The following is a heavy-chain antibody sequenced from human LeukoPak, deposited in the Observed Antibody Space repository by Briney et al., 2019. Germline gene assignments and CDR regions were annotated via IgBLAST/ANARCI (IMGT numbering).Heavy chain of an antibody. Sequence: SGGSLRLSCAASGFSFSSSGMHWVRQAPGNGPEWVAVIAYDGSNKYYTDSVKGRFTVSRDNSKNTLYLQMNSLRAEDTAVYYCAKEAFWPVGFDPWGQGALVTVSS. CDR1: GFSFSSSG. CDR3: AKEAFWPVGFDP. V-gene: IGHV3-30*18. D-gene: IGHD3-3*01. CDR2: IAYDGSNK. J-gene: IGHJ5*02.